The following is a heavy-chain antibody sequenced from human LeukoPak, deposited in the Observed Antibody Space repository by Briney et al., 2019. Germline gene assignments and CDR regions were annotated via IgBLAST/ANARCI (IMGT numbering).Heavy chain of an antibody. CDR1: GFTFSNDW. V-gene: IGHV3-7*01. CDR3: ARDHAYRADY. J-gene: IGHJ4*02. D-gene: IGHD2-2*01. CDR2: INQDESKK. Sequence: GGSLRLSCAASGFTFSNDWMCWVRQAPGRGLEWVANINQDESKKYYADSVKGRFTISRDNAKNSLYLQMSSLTAEDTAIYYCARDHAYRADYWGQGTLVTVSS.